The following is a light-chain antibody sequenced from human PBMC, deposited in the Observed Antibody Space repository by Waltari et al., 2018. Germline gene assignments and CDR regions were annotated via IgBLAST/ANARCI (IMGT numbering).Light chain of an antibody. CDR1: TNTIGTYNL. Sequence: QTALTQPASVSGSPGQSITISCAGATNTIGTYNLVPWYQQHPDKAPKLIIFEGVKRPSGVSNRFSGSKSGNTASLTISGLQTEDEADYYCCSYRGNSTFVFGGGTKLTVL. CDR3: CSYRGNSTFV. V-gene: IGLV2-23*03. J-gene: IGLJ2*01. CDR2: EGV.